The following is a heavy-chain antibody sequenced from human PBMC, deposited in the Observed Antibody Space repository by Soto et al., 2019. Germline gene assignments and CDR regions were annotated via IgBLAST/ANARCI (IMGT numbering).Heavy chain of an antibody. Sequence: VKVACNSSGGPFISRSINWVRQAPGQGLEWMGGIIPIFGPANFAKKFQGRVTITADESTTTAYMELSSLTSEDTAVYYCATGSFTSTGGRIGYHYNAMDVWGQGTTVTVSS. D-gene: IGHD1-1*01. V-gene: IGHV1-69*01. CDR2: IIPIFGPA. J-gene: IGHJ6*02. CDR3: ATGSFTSTGGRIGYHYNAMDV. CDR1: GGPFISRS.